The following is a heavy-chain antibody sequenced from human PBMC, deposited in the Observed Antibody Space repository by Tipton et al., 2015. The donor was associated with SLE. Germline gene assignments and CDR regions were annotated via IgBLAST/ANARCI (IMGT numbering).Heavy chain of an antibody. CDR1: GDSISSSSYY. CDR3: ARHSWEQPFDN. CDR2: INYSGST. J-gene: IGHJ4*02. Sequence: LRLSCSVSGDSISSSSYYWGWIRQPPEKGLEWIGSINYSGSTYYNPSLKSRVTMSIDTSKNQSFLKLTSVTAADTAVYYCARHSWEQPFDNWGQGTLVTVSS. D-gene: IGHD1/OR15-1a*01. V-gene: IGHV4-39*01.